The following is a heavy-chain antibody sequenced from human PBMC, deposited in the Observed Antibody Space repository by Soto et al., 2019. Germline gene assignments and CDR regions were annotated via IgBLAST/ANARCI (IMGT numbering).Heavy chain of an antibody. CDR2: IYWDDDK. CDR3: AHRILRTVFGLVTTTAIYFDF. J-gene: IGHJ4*02. V-gene: IGHV2-5*02. Sequence: QITLNESGPTVVKPAETLTLTCTFSGFSLTTSGVGVGWIRQSPGKAPEWLALIYWDDDKRYSASLKSRLTIPKDTSKNQVVLTIASVDPADTAIYYCAHRILRTVFGLVTTTAIYFDFWGQGTPVVVSS. CDR1: GFSLTTSGVG. D-gene: IGHD3-3*01.